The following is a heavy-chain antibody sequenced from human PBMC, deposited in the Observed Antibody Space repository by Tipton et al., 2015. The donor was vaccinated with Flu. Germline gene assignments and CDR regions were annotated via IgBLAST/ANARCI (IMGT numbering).Heavy chain of an antibody. CDR3: ARLSYYDVDLKNFYFDY. Sequence: TLSLTCTVSSASIRSTNYFCAWIRQPPGKRLELIGSIYPSGTTYYNPSLKSRVTISVDTSKKQFSLKLRSVTAADTAVYYCARLSYYDVDLKNFYFDYWGQGALVTVSS. CDR1: SASIRSTNYF. V-gene: IGHV4-39*01. J-gene: IGHJ4*02. CDR2: IYPSGTT. D-gene: IGHD3-10*02.